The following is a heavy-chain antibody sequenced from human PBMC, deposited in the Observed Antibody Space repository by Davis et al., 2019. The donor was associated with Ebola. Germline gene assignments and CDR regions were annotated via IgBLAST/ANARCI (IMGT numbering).Heavy chain of an antibody. Sequence: SETLSLTCTVSGGSISSSSYYWGWIRQPPGKGLVWIGGISYSGSTYYNPSLKSRVTISVDTSKNQFSLKLTSVTAADTAVYYCARLSGGVGTTTVFDYWGQGTLVTVSS. CDR3: ARLSGGVGTTTVFDY. D-gene: IGHD1-26*01. CDR2: ISYSGST. CDR1: GGSISSSSYY. J-gene: IGHJ4*02. V-gene: IGHV4-39*01.